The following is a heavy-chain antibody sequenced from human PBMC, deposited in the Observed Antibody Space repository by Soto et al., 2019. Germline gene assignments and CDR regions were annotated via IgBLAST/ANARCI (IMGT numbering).Heavy chain of an antibody. J-gene: IGHJ2*01. CDR3: ARVGTGNWYFDL. CDR1: GFTFSSYW. Sequence: EVQLVESGGGVVQPGGSLRLSCAASGFTFSSYWMHWVRQAPGKGLVWVSRINGDGSRTSYADSVRGRFTISRDNAKNPLDLQMNNLRGEDTAVYYCARVGTGNWYFDLWGRGTLVTASS. V-gene: IGHV3-74*01. D-gene: IGHD1-1*01. CDR2: INGDGSRT.